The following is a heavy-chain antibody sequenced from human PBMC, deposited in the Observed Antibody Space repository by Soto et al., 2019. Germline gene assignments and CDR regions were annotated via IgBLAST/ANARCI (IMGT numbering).Heavy chain of an antibody. V-gene: IGHV3-23*01. CDR3: AKAGGSSTWYGGNYFDY. CDR1: GFTFSSYA. Sequence: EVQLLESGGGLVQPGGSLRLSCAASGFTFSSYAINWVRQAPGKGLEWVSIISGSGGGTYYADSVKGRFTISRDNSNNTLYLLMNSLRAEDTAVYYCAKAGGSSTWYGGNYFDYWGQGTLVTVSS. J-gene: IGHJ4*02. CDR2: ISGSGGGT. D-gene: IGHD6-13*01.